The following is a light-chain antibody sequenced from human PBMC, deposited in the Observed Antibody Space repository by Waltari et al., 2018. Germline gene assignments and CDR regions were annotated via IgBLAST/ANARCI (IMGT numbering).Light chain of an antibody. Sequence: DIQVTQSPSPLSAAVGDRVTLTCRASQSMVVCLAGYQPKPGKAPRLLIYKASYLESGVPSRFSGSGSGTEFTLTISSLQADDFATYYCLQYNSYPWTFGQGTKVEIK. CDR3: LQYNSYPWT. CDR2: KAS. J-gene: IGKJ1*01. CDR1: QSMVVC. V-gene: IGKV1-5*03.